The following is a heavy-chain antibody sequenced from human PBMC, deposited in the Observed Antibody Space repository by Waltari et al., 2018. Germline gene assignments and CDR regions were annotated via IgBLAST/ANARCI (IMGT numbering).Heavy chain of an antibody. Sequence: VKKPGSSVKVSCKASGGTFSSYAISWVRQAPGQGLEWMGGIIPIFGTANYAQKFQGRVTITTDESTSTAYMELSSLRSEDTAVYYCARVKISGGYYRYYYYYYMDVWGKGTTVTVSS. J-gene: IGHJ6*03. CDR1: GGTFSSYA. D-gene: IGHD3-22*01. CDR2: IIPIFGTA. CDR3: ARVKISGGYYRYYYYYYMDV. V-gene: IGHV1-69*05.